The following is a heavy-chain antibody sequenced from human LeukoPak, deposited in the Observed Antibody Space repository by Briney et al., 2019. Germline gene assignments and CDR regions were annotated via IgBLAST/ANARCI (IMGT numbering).Heavy chain of an antibody. CDR1: GYTFTSYY. CDR2: INPSGGST. V-gene: IGHV1-46*01. J-gene: IGHJ4*02. Sequence: ASVKVSCKASGYTFTSYYMHWVRQAPGQGLEWMGIINPSGGSTSYAQKFQGRVTMTRNTSINTAYMELSSLRSEDTAVYYCARGGFLSEYYFDYWGQGTLATVSS. CDR3: ARGGFLSEYYFDY.